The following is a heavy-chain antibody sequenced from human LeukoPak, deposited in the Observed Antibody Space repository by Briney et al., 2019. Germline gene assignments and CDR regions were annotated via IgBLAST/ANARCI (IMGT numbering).Heavy chain of an antibody. CDR3: AKQIYYTSRNQLETSDY. Sequence: GGSLRLFCAASGFAFSTYAMSWVRQAPGKGLQWVSAISGGGTSTYYADSVRGRFTISRDNSKDTLYLQMNSLRAEDTAVYYCAKQIYYTSRNQLETSDYWGQGTLVTVSS. V-gene: IGHV3-23*01. D-gene: IGHD3-10*01. CDR1: GFAFSTYA. CDR2: ISGGGTST. J-gene: IGHJ4*02.